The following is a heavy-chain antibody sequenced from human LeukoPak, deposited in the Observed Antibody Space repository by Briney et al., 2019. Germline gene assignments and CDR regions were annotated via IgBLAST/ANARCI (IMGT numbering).Heavy chain of an antibody. Sequence: SETLSLTCAVSGYSISSGYYWGWIRQPPGKGLEWIGSIYHSGSTYYNPSLESRVTISVDTSKSQFSLKLSSVTAADTAVYYCARSKAAAGFDYWGQGTLVTVSS. V-gene: IGHV4-38-2*01. D-gene: IGHD6-13*01. CDR1: GYSISSGYY. J-gene: IGHJ4*02. CDR2: IYHSGST. CDR3: ARSKAAAGFDY.